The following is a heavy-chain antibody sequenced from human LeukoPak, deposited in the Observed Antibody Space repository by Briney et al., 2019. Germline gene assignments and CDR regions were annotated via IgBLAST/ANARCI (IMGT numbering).Heavy chain of an antibody. V-gene: IGHV4-59*01. CDR2: IYYSGST. D-gene: IGHD2/OR15-2a*01. CDR1: GFSFDDYV. CDR3: ARPRSRNRIYSAFDI. Sequence: LRLSCAASGFSFDDYVMHWVRQPPGKGLEWIGYIYYSGSTNYNPSLKSRVTILVDTSKNQFSLKLSSVTAADTAVYYCARPRSRNRIYSAFDIWGQGTMVTVSS. J-gene: IGHJ3*02.